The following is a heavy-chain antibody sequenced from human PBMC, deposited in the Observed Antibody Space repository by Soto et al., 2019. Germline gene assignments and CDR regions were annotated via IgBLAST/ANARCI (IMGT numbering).Heavy chain of an antibody. CDR2: IITIFGTA. D-gene: IGHD6-6*01. CDR3: AREHSSPYLCDH. V-gene: IGHV1-69*06. CDR1: GGTFSSYA. J-gene: IGHJ5*02. Sequence: QVQLVQSGAEVKKPGSSVKVSCKASGGTFSSYAISWVRQAPGQGLEWMGGIITIFGTANYAQKFQGRVTIHADKSTSTAYMELSSRRSDDTAVYYCAREHSSPYLCDHCGQGTLVTVSS.